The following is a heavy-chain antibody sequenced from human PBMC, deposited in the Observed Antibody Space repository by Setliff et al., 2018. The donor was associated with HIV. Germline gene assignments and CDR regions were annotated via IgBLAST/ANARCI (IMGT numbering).Heavy chain of an antibody. CDR2: ISAYNGNT. D-gene: IGHD3-9*01. J-gene: IGHJ6*03. V-gene: IGHV1-18*01. Sequence: ASVNVSCKASGYTFIRYGISWVRQAPGQGLEWMGWISAYNGNTNYAQKLQGRVTMTTDTSTSTAYMELRSLRSDDTAVYYCARAVVPTYYDVLTGYVYYMDVWGKGTTVTVSS. CDR1: GYTFIRYG. CDR3: ARAVVPTYYDVLTGYVYYMDV.